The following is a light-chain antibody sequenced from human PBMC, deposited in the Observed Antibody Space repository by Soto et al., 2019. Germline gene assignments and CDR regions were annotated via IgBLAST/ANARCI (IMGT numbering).Light chain of an antibody. CDR1: QGISSY. CDR3: QQFKSYPIT. V-gene: IGKV1-9*01. CDR2: AAS. Sequence: DIQLTQSPSFLSASVGDRVTITCRASQGISSYLAWYQQKPGKAPKLLIYAASTLQSGVPSRFSGSASGTEFTLTISSLQPEDFATYFCQQFKSYPITFGQGTRLEIK. J-gene: IGKJ5*01.